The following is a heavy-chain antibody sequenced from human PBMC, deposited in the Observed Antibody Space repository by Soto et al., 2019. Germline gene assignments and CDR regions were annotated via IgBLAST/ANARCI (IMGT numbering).Heavy chain of an antibody. Sequence: QVQLQESGPGLVKPSQTLSLTCTVSGGAISSAGYNWSWIRQHPGKGLEWIGYIYYRGSTYYNPSLKSRVTIAVDTSKNQFAPKLSSVTAADTALYYWARQGTGTYYPTTFDYWCQGTLVTVSS. V-gene: IGHV4-31*03. CDR2: IYYRGST. J-gene: IGHJ4*02. CDR1: GGAISSAGYN. CDR3: ARQGTGTYYPTTFDY. D-gene: IGHD3-10*01.